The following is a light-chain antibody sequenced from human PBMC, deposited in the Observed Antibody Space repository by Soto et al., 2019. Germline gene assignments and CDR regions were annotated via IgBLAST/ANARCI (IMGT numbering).Light chain of an antibody. CDR3: QQVNSYPRA. CDR2: AAS. J-gene: IGKJ1*01. CDR1: QGISSY. V-gene: IGKV1-9*01. Sequence: DIQLTQSPSFLSASVGDRVTTTCRASQGISSYLAWYQQKPGKAPKLLIYAASTLQYGVPSRFSGSGSGTEFTLTISSLQPEDFATYYCQQVNSYPRAFGQGTKVDIK.